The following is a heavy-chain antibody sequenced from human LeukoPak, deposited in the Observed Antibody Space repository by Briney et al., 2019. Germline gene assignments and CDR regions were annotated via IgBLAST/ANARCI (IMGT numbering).Heavy chain of an antibody. V-gene: IGHV3-53*01. CDR3: ARGPPLVAATLYPYYFDY. Sequence: GGSLRLSCAASGFTVSSNYMSWVRQAPGKGLEWVSVIYSGGSIYYADSVKGRFTISRDNSKNTLYLQMNSLRAEDTAVYYCARGPPLVAATLYPYYFDYWGQGTLVTVSS. CDR1: GFTVSSNY. J-gene: IGHJ4*02. CDR2: IYSGGSI. D-gene: IGHD2-15*01.